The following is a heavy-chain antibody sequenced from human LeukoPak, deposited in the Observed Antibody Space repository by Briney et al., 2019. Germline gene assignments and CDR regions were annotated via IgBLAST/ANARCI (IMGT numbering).Heavy chain of an antibody. Sequence: ASVKVSCKASGGTFSSYAISWVRQAPGQGLEWMGGIIPIFGTANYAQKFQGRVTITTDESTSTAYMELSSLRSEDTAVYYCARGRGYSGYVSTVTTYYFDYWGQGTLVTVSS. CDR1: GGTFSSYA. CDR3: ARGRGYSGYVSTVTTYYFDY. CDR2: IIPIFGTA. V-gene: IGHV1-69*05. D-gene: IGHD5-12*01. J-gene: IGHJ4*02.